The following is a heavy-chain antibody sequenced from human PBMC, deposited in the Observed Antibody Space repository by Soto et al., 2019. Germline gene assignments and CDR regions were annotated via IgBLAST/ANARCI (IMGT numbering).Heavy chain of an antibody. CDR2: ISYDGSNK. V-gene: IGHV3-30*18. Sequence: LRLSFAASGFTFSSYGMHWVRQAPGKGLEWVAVISYDGSNKYYADSVKGRFTISRDNSKNTLYLQMNSLRAEDTAVYYCAKGPPSGWYVYWGQGTPVTVSS. D-gene: IGHD6-19*01. CDR1: GFTFSSYG. CDR3: AKGPPSGWYVY. J-gene: IGHJ4*02.